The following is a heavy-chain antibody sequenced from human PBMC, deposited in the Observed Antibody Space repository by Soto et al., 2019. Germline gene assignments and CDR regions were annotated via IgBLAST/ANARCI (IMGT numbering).Heavy chain of an antibody. Sequence: QVQLVESGGGVVQPGRSVRLSCAASGFTFSDYGMHWVRQAPGKGLEWVAVMSYDGINEYHADSVKGRFTISRDNSKNTTYLQMNSLRGEDTAVYYFARDRWYGGYGYLDYWGQGTLVTVSS. J-gene: IGHJ4*02. CDR1: GFTFSDYG. V-gene: IGHV3-30*03. D-gene: IGHD5-18*01. CDR3: ARDRWYGGYGYLDY. CDR2: MSYDGINE.